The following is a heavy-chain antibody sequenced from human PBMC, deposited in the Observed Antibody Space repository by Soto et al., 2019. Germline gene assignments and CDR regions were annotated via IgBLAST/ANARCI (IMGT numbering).Heavy chain of an antibody. CDR2: ISGSGGST. J-gene: IGHJ4*02. Sequence: GSLRLSCAGSVFTFSNYAMSWVRQAPGKGLAWVSAISGSGGSTYYADSVKGRFTISRDNSKNTLYLQMNSLRAEDTALYYCAKVPVGATGRFDYWGQGTLVTVSS. D-gene: IGHD1-26*01. CDR1: VFTFSNYA. CDR3: AKVPVGATGRFDY. V-gene: IGHV3-23*01.